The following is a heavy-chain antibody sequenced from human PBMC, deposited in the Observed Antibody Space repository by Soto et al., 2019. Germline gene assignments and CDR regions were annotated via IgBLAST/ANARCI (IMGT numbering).Heavy chain of an antibody. J-gene: IGHJ6*02. V-gene: IGHV1-69*12. CDR1: GGTFSSYA. CDR3: VRVRDDYGDPRGGDYYYYGMDV. D-gene: IGHD4-17*01. CDR2: IIPIFGTA. Sequence: QVQLVQSGAEVKKPGSSVKVSCKASGGTFSSYAISWVRQAPGQGLEWMGGIIPIFGTANYAQKFQGRVTITADESTSTAYMELSSLRSEDTAVYYCVRVRDDYGDPRGGDYYYYGMDVWGQGTTVTVSS.